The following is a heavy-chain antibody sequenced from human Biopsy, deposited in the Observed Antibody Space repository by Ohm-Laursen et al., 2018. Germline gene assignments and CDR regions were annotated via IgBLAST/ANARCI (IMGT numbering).Heavy chain of an antibody. CDR2: IYDNGDT. CDR1: GGSINSGGHF. J-gene: IGHJ4*02. Sequence: SDTLSLTCSVSGGSINSGGHFWGWVRQSPGKGLEWIGYIYDNGDTYYNPSLMSLVSISADTSKYQVSLRLNSVTAADTAVYYCTRVRTFGGVIGGYYFDSWGQGILVTVSS. CDR3: TRVRTFGGVIGGYYFDS. D-gene: IGHD3-16*02. V-gene: IGHV4-31*01.